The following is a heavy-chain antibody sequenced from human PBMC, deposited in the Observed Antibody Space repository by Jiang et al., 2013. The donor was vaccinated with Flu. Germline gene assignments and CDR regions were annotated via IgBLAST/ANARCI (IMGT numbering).Heavy chain of an antibody. V-gene: IGHV6-1*01. Sequence: QTLSLTCAISGDSVSSNSAAWNWIRQSPSRGLEWLERTYYRSKWYNDYAVSVKSRITINPDTSKNQFSLQLNSVTPEDTAVYYCAKGSGVTNAGGFDYWGQGTLVTVSS. CDR1: GDSVSSNSAA. D-gene: IGHD4-17*01. J-gene: IGHJ4*02. CDR3: AKGSGVTNAGGFDY. CDR2: TYYRSKWYN.